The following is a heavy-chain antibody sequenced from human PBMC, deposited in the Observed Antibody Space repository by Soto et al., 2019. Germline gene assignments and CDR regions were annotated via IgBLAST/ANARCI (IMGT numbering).Heavy chain of an antibody. D-gene: IGHD3-3*01. J-gene: IGHJ4*02. V-gene: IGHV1-2*02. CDR3: ARDLTIFGVVPLDY. CDR1: GYTFTGYY. CDR2: INPYSGGT. Sequence: ASVKVSCKASGYTFTGYYMHWVRQAPGQGLEWMGWINPYSGGTNYAQKFQGRVTMTTDTSISTAYMELRSLRSDDTAVYYCARDLTIFGVVPLDYWGQGTLVTVSS.